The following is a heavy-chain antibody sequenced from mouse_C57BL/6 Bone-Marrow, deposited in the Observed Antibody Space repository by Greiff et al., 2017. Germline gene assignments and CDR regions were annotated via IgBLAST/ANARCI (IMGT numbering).Heavy chain of an antibody. CDR2: INPGRGGT. V-gene: IGHV1-54*01. Sequence: VQLQQSGAELVRPGTSVKVSCKASGYAFTNYLIEWVKQRPGQGLEWIGVINPGRGGTNYNEKFKGKATLTADKSSSTAYMQLSSLTSEDSAVYFCARGGSPFDYWGQGTTLTVSS. CDR1: GYAFTNYL. D-gene: IGHD1-1*02. J-gene: IGHJ2*01. CDR3: ARGGSPFDY.